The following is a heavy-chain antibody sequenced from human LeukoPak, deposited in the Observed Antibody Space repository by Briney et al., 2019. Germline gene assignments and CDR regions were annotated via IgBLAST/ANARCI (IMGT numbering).Heavy chain of an antibody. J-gene: IGHJ4*02. Sequence: SVKVSCKISDYTFSSDGFTWVRQAPGKGLEWMGWINTHNGNKNYAQKFQGRVTMTTDTSTNTAYMDLRSLTSDDTATYYCANRGQQLYDYWGQGTLVTVSS. V-gene: IGHV1-18*01. CDR3: ANRGQQLYDY. CDR2: INTHNGNK. CDR1: DYTFSSDG. D-gene: IGHD6-13*01.